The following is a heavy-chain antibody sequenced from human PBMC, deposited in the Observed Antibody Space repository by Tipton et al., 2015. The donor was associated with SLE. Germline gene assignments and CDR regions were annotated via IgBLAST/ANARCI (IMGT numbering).Heavy chain of an antibody. V-gene: IGHV1-2*06. CDR3: ARDLGIADY. J-gene: IGHJ4*02. CDR1: GYTFTDYF. D-gene: IGHD1-14*01. Sequence: QLVQSGAEVQKPGASVKVSCKTSGYTFTDYFIHWVRHAPGQGFEWMGRIDPNSGGTYYAQNFQGRVTLTRDTSIRTAYMELSRLTSDDTAIYYCARDLGIADYWGQGTLVTVSS. CDR2: IDPNSGGT.